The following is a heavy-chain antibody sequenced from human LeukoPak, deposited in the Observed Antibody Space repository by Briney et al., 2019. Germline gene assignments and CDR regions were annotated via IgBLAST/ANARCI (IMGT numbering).Heavy chain of an antibody. D-gene: IGHD2-8*01. V-gene: IGHV4-59*08. CDR2: IYYSGST. CDR1: GGSISSYY. J-gene: IGHJ3*02. CDR3: ASFYCTNGVCQIGDGAFDI. Sequence: PSETLSLTCTVSGGSISSYYWSWIRQPPGKGLEWIGYIYYSGSTNYNPSLKSRVTISVDTSKNQFSLKLSSVTAADTAVYYCASFYCTNGVCQIGDGAFDIWGQGTMVTVSS.